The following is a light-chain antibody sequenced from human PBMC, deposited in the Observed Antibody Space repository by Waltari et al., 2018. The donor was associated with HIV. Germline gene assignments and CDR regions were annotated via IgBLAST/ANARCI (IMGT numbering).Light chain of an antibody. CDR2: AAS. Sequence: DIQMTQSPGSLSASVGDRVNITCRASQGISNFLAWFQQKPGKVPKLLIYAASTLHSGVSSRFSGSGSGTDFTLTISSLQPEDVATYYCQKYDNAPRTFGPGTKVEIK. J-gene: IGKJ3*01. V-gene: IGKV1-27*01. CDR1: QGISNF. CDR3: QKYDNAPRT.